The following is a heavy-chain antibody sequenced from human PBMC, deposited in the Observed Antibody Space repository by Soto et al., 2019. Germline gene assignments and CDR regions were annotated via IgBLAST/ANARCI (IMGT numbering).Heavy chain of an antibody. J-gene: IGHJ4*02. Sequence: QVQLVQSGAEVKKPGSSVKVSCKASGGTFSSYAISWVRQAPGQGLEWMGGIIPIFGTANYAQKFQGRVTITADESTSTAYMELSSLRSEDTAVYYCASMGGAWGGDCQPYFDYWGQGTLVTVSS. V-gene: IGHV1-69*01. CDR1: GGTFSSYA. CDR2: IIPIFGTA. D-gene: IGHD2-21*02. CDR3: ASMGGAWGGDCQPYFDY.